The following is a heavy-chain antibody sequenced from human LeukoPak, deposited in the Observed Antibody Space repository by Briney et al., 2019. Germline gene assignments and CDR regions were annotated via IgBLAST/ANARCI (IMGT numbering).Heavy chain of an antibody. CDR3: AREGIVATSPYYYYGMDV. Sequence: VKVSCKASGYTFTSYGISWVRQAPGQGLEWMGWISAYNGNTNYAQKLQGRVTMTTDTSTSTAYMELRSLRSDDTAVYYCAREGIVATSPYYYYGMDVWGQGTTVTVSS. CDR1: GYTFTSYG. CDR2: ISAYNGNT. V-gene: IGHV1-18*01. D-gene: IGHD5-12*01. J-gene: IGHJ6*02.